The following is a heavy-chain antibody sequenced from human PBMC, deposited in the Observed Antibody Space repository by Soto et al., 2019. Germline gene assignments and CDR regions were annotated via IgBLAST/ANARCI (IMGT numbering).Heavy chain of an antibody. Sequence: SETLSLTCAVSGYSITSSTFWGWIRQPPGKGLEWIGSIHLGGTTYYDPSLKSRVTILLDTSRNEFSLKLSSVTAADTAVYYCARPRPNFGAVDSWGQGXLVTVHS. CDR1: GYSITSSTF. CDR2: IHLGGTT. D-gene: IGHD3-10*01. V-gene: IGHV4-38-2*01. CDR3: ARPRPNFGAVDS. J-gene: IGHJ4*02.